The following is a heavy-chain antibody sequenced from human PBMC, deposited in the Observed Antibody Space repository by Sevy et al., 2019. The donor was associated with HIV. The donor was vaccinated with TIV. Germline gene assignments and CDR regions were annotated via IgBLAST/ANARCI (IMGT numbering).Heavy chain of an antibody. CDR3: ARVFRITFGGVNE. D-gene: IGHD3-16*01. CDR1: GFTFSSYG. CDR2: IKQDGSEK. J-gene: IGHJ4*02. V-gene: IGHV3-7*01. Sequence: GGSLRLSCAASGFTFSSYGMSWVRQAPGKGLEWVANIKQDGSEKYYVYSVKGRFTISRDNAKNSLYLQMNSLRAEDTAVYYCARVFRITFGGVNEWGQGTLVTVSS.